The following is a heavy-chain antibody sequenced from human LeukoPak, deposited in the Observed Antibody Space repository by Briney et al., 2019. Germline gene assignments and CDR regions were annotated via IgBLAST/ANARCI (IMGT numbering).Heavy chain of an antibody. CDR1: GFTFSSHG. Sequence: GGSLRLSCAASGFTFSSHGMHWVRQAPSKGLEWVAVIWYDGSNKYYADSVKGRFTISRDNSKNTLYLQMNSLRAEDTAVYYCARDSSSGWYLYYYYGMDVWGQGTTVTVSS. CDR2: IWYDGSNK. CDR3: ARDSSSGWYLYYYYGMDV. V-gene: IGHV3-33*01. D-gene: IGHD6-19*01. J-gene: IGHJ6*02.